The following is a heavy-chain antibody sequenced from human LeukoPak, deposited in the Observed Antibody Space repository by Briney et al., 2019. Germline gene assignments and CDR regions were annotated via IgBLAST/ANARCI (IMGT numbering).Heavy chain of an antibody. CDR3: AKDAKSCANGVCYPGMDF. J-gene: IGHJ4*02. Sequence: GGSLRLSCAASGFTFSSYAMHWVRQAPGKGLEWVTFLQYDGANKYYADSVRGRFTISRDNSKNTVYLQMSSLRPEDTAVYYCAKDAKSCANGVCYPGMDFWGQGTLVTVSP. CDR1: GFTFSSYA. CDR2: LQYDGANK. D-gene: IGHD2-8*01. V-gene: IGHV3-30*02.